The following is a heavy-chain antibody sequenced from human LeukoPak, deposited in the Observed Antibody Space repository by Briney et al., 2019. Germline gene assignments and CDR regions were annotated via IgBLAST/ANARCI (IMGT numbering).Heavy chain of an antibody. J-gene: IGHJ4*02. Sequence: PGGSLRLSCAASGFTFSSYNMNWVRQAPGKGLEWVSSISSSSSYIYYADSVKGRFTISRDNAKNSLYLQMNSLRVEDTAVYFCARRASYYGSGNYYDYWGQGTLVTVSS. CDR3: ARRASYYGSGNYYDY. CDR2: ISSSSSYI. CDR1: GFTFSSYN. V-gene: IGHV3-21*01. D-gene: IGHD3-10*01.